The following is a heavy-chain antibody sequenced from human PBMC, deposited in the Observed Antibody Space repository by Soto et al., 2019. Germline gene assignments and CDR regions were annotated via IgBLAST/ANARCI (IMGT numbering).Heavy chain of an antibody. V-gene: IGHV1-2*04. CDR1: GYTFTGYY. CDR3: ARGMVPSSFSWFDP. Sequence: ASVKVSCKASGYTFTGYYMHWVRQAPGQGLEWMGWINPNSGGTNYAQKFQGWVTMTRDTSISTAYMELSRLRSDDTAVYYCARGMVPSSFSWFDPWGQGTLVTVSS. J-gene: IGHJ5*02. CDR2: INPNSGGT. D-gene: IGHD2-2*01.